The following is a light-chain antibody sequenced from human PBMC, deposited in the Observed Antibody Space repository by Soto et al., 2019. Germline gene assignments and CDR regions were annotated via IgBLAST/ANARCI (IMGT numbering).Light chain of an antibody. J-gene: IGLJ3*02. CDR2: EVS. CDR1: SSDVGRYNY. Sequence: QSVLTQPASVSGSPGQSITISCTGTSSDVGRYNYVSWYQQHPGKAPKLMIYEVSNRPSGVSNRFSGSKSGNTASLTISGLQAEDEADYYCSSYITVSSCWVFGGGTKLTVL. V-gene: IGLV2-14*01. CDR3: SSYITVSSCWV.